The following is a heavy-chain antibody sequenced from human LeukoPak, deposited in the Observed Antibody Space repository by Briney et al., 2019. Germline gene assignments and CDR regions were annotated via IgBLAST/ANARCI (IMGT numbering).Heavy chain of an antibody. Sequence: SETLSLTCTVSGVSISSSNSYWGWIRQPPGKGLEWIGSIYYSGNTYYNASLKSQVSISIDTSKNQFSLRLTSVTAADAAVYYCARQTGSGLFILPGGQGTLVTVSS. CDR1: GVSISSSNSY. CDR3: ARQTGSGLFILP. CDR2: IYYSGNT. D-gene: IGHD3/OR15-3a*01. V-gene: IGHV4-39*01. J-gene: IGHJ4*02.